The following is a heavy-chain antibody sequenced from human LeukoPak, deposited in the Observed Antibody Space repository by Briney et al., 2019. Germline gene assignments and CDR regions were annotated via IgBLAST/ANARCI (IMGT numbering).Heavy chain of an antibody. CDR1: GFTFSSYA. CDR2: ISGNGGST. V-gene: IGHV3-23*01. CDR3: AKAHSGSFYSGIH. D-gene: IGHD1-26*01. J-gene: IGHJ4*02. Sequence: GGSLRLSCAASGFTFSSYAMNWVRQAPGKGLEWVSDISGNGGSTYYADSVKGRFIISRDNSKNTLYLQMNSLRDEDTAVYYCAKAHSGSFYSGIHWGQGTLVTVSS.